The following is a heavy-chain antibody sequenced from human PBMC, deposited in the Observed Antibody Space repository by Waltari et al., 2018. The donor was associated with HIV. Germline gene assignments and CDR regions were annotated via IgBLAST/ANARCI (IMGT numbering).Heavy chain of an antibody. CDR2: INHSGST. V-gene: IGHV4-34*01. CDR3: TRGRGYSGYHRSCWFDP. J-gene: IGHJ5*02. Sequence: QVQLQQWGAGLLKPSETLSLTCAVYGGSFSGYYWSWIRQPPGKGLEWIGEINHSGSTNYNPSRKSRVTISIDTSKNQFSLKLSSVTAADTAVYSCTRGRGYSGYHRSCWFDPWGQGTLVTVSS. D-gene: IGHD5-12*01. CDR1: GGSFSGYY.